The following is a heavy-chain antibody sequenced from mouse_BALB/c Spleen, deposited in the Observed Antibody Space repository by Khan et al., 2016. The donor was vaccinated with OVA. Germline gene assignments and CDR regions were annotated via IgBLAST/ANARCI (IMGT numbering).Heavy chain of an antibody. Sequence: VQLQQSGPGLVKPSQSLSLTCTVTGYSITSDYAWDWIRQFPGNKLEWMGYISYGGSTSYNPSLKSRISITRDTSKNQFFLQLNSVTTEDTATYYCARKNYYGYAMDYWGQGTSATVSS. CDR2: ISYGGST. V-gene: IGHV3-2*02. CDR1: GYSITSDYA. J-gene: IGHJ4*01. D-gene: IGHD1-1*01. CDR3: ARKNYYGYAMDY.